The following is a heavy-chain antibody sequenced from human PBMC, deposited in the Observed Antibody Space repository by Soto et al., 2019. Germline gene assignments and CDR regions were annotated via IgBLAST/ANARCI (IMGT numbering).Heavy chain of an antibody. J-gene: IGHJ4*02. CDR3: ARDLASPLPEYYFDY. D-gene: IGHD3-10*01. Sequence: SVKVSCKASGGTFSSYTISWVRQAPGQGLEWMGRIIPILGIANYAQKFQGRVTITADKSTSTAYMELSRLRSDDTAVYYCARDLASPLPEYYFDYWGQGTLVTVSS. CDR1: GGTFSSYT. CDR2: IIPILGIA. V-gene: IGHV1-69*04.